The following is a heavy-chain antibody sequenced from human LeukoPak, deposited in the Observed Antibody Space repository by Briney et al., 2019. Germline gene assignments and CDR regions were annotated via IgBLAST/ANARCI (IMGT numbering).Heavy chain of an antibody. CDR1: GFTFSSYA. J-gene: IGHJ4*02. CDR3: ARGSSLVDY. D-gene: IGHD6-13*01. CDR2: ISYDGSNK. V-gene: IGHV3-30*04. Sequence: GGSLRLSCAASGFTFSSYAMHWVRQAPGKGLEWVAVISYDGSNKYYADSVKGRFTISRDNSKNTLYLQMNSLRAEDTAVYYCARGSSLVDYWGQGTLVTVSS.